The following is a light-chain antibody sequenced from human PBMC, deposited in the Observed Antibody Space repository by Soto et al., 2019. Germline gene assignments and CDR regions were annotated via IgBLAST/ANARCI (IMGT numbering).Light chain of an antibody. CDR2: APS. V-gene: IGKV1-17*02. CDR1: QGIRNH. Sequence: DIQMTQSPSSLSASVGDRVTIACRASQGIRNHLGWFQQKPGEAPKRLIYAPSTLETRVPSRVSCSGSETDFSLTISNLQPEDFPTYDCLQHNSYPFAFGQGTKLEI. J-gene: IGKJ2*01. CDR3: LQHNSYPFA.